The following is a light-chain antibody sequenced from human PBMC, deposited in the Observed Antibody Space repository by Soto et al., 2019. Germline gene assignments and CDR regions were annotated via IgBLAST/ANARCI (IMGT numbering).Light chain of an antibody. CDR3: QQCGSSAT. CDR2: DAS. Sequence: EIELRQTPGTRSLSPGERATRSCRASQSVSSSYLAWYQQKPGQAPRLLIYDASSRATGIPDRFSGSGSGTDFTLPISRLEPEDFAVYYCQQCGSSATFGQGTRLEIK. V-gene: IGKV3-20*01. CDR1: QSVSSSY. J-gene: IGKJ5*01.